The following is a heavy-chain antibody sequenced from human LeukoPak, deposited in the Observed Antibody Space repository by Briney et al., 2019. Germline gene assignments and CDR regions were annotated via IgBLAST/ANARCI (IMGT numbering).Heavy chain of an antibody. CDR3: AKDRGGYHVNLDAFDI. Sequence: GGSLRLSCAASGFTFSSYAMSWVRQAPGKGLEWVSAISGSGGSTYYADSVKGRFTISRDNSKNTLYLQMNGLRAEDTAVYYCAKDRGGYHVNLDAFDIWGQGTMVTVSS. D-gene: IGHD3-22*01. V-gene: IGHV3-23*01. CDR1: GFTFSSYA. J-gene: IGHJ3*02. CDR2: ISGSGGST.